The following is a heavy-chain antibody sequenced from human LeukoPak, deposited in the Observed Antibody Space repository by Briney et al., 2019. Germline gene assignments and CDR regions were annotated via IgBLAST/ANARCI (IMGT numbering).Heavy chain of an antibody. V-gene: IGHV4-4*02. CDR3: ARLDPLSGSYADY. J-gene: IGHJ4*02. CDR1: GGSISSSNW. Sequence: SGTLSLTCAVSGGSISSSNWWSWVRQPPGKGLKWIGEIYHGGSTNYNPSLKSRVTISVDKSKNQFSLKLSSVTAADTAVYYCARLDPLSGSYADYWGQGTLVTVSS. CDR2: IYHGGST. D-gene: IGHD3-10*01.